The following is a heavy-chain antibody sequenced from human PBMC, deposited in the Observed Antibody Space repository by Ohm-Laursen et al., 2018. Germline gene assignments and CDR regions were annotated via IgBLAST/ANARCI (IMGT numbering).Heavy chain of an antibody. CDR3: ARDQVGVGGTHDY. Sequence: GSLRLSCAASGFTFSNYWMLWVRQPPGKGLEWVSRITNDGSTTTYADSVKGRFTISRDNAKNTLYLQMNSLRAEDTAVYYCARDQVGVGGTHDYWGQGTLVTVSS. CDR1: GFTFSNYW. J-gene: IGHJ4*02. D-gene: IGHD1-26*01. CDR2: ITNDGSTT. V-gene: IGHV3-74*03.